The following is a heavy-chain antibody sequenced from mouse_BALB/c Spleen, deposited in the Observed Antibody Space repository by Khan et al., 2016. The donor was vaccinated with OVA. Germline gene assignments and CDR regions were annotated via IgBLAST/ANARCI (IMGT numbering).Heavy chain of an antibody. D-gene: IGHD4-1*01. CDR1: GYTFTDYV. Sequence: QVQLQQPGPELVKPGASVKMSCKASGYTFTDYVMNWVKQRNGQGLEWIGQIYPGSDSTYYNEKFKGKATLTAARSSSTAYMQLSNLTSEDSAVYCCERAGWDVFAYWGQGTLVTVSA. J-gene: IGHJ3*01. CDR2: IYPGSDST. CDR3: ERAGWDVFAY. V-gene: IGHV1-77*01.